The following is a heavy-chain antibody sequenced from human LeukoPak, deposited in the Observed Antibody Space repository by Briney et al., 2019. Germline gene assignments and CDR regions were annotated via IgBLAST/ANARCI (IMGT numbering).Heavy chain of an antibody. CDR2: ISAYNGNT. Sequence: ASVKVSCKASGYTFTSYGIGWVRQAPGQGLEWMGWISAYNGNTNYAQKLQGRVTMTTDTSTSTAYMELRSLRSDDTAVYYCARDSYSYGYLYYFDYWGQGTLVTVSS. J-gene: IGHJ4*02. CDR3: ARDSYSYGYLYYFDY. V-gene: IGHV1-18*01. CDR1: GYTFTSYG. D-gene: IGHD5-18*01.